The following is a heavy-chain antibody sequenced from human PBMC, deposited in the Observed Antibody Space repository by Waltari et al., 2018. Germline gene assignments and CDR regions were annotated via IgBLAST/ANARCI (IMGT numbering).Heavy chain of an antibody. D-gene: IGHD4-17*01. CDR1: GFTFRNHG. Sequence: QVQLVASGGGVVQPGRSLRLSCVASGFTFRNHGMLWVRQAPGKGLEWLSLIWHDGTYKYYADSVKGRFSISRDNSKNTVYLQMNGLRAEDTAVYFCASMATTSDFDYWGQGTLVTVSS. J-gene: IGHJ4*02. CDR3: ASMATTSDFDY. V-gene: IGHV3-33*01. CDR2: IWHDGTYK.